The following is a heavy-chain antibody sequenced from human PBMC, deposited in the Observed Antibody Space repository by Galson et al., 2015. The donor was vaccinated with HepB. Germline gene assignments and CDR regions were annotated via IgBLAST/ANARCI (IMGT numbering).Heavy chain of an antibody. D-gene: IGHD6-19*01. CDR3: ATSPQWLVPYYFDY. CDR2: INTNTGNP. CDR1: GYTFTSYA. J-gene: IGHJ4*02. V-gene: IGHV7-4-1*02. Sequence: SVKVSCKASGYTFTSYAMNWVRQAPGQGLEWMGWINTNTGNPTYAQGFTGRFVFSLDTSVSTAYLQISSLKAEDTAVYYCATSPQWLVPYYFDYWGQGTLVTVSS.